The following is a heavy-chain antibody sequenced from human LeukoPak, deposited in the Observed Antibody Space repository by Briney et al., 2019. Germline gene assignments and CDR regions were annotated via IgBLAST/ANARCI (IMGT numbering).Heavy chain of an antibody. CDR2: VDANGRTT. CDR3: YCRDDLPA. J-gene: IGHJ5*02. D-gene: IGHD5-24*01. Sequence: PGGSLRLSCSASGFTVTHYAMHWVRQAPGKGLEYVSAVDANGRTTYYADSVKGRFTISRDDSKNTLYLHMSSLRPEDAAIYYCYCRDDLPAWGQETLVTISS. V-gene: IGHV3-64D*06. CDR1: GFTVTHYA.